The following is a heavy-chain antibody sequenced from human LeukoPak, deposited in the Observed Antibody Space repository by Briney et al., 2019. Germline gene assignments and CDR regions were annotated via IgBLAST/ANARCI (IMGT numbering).Heavy chain of an antibody. CDR3: ARARILWRWALDY. V-gene: IGHV1-8*01. Sequence: GASVKVSCKASGYTFTSYDINWVRQATGQGLEWMGWMNPNSGNTGYAQKFQGRVTMTRNTSISTAYMELSSLRSEDTAVYYCARARILWRWALDYWRQGTLVTVSS. D-gene: IGHD3-10*01. CDR1: GYTFTSYD. CDR2: MNPNSGNT. J-gene: IGHJ4*02.